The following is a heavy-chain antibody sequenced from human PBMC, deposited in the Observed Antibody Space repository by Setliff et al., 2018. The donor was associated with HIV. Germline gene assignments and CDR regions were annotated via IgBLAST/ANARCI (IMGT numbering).Heavy chain of an antibody. CDR2: IYHSGST. V-gene: IGHV4-4*02. D-gene: IGHD2-21*02. CDR3: ARGQPPGAVVTPGAFDI. CDR1: GGSISSSNW. J-gene: IGHJ3*02. Sequence: SETLSLTCTVSGGSISSSNWWSWVRQPPEQGLQWIGEIYHSGSTNYNPSLKSRVTISVDKSKNQFSLRLNSVTAADTAVYYCARGQPPGAVVTPGAFDIWGQGTMVTVSS.